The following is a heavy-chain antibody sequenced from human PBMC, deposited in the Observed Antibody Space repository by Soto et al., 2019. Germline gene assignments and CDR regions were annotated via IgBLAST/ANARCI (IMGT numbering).Heavy chain of an antibody. CDR2: IYYSGST. V-gene: IGHV4-31*03. CDR3: ARDFRLGYSSGPDAFDI. CDR1: GGSISSGGYY. J-gene: IGHJ3*02. D-gene: IGHD6-19*01. Sequence: QVQLQESGPGLVKPSQTLSLTCTVSGGSISSGGYYWSWIRQHPGKGLEWIGYIYYSGSTYYNPSLKSGVTRSVDTSKNQFSLKLSSGTAADTAVYYCARDFRLGYSSGPDAFDIWCQGTMVTVSS.